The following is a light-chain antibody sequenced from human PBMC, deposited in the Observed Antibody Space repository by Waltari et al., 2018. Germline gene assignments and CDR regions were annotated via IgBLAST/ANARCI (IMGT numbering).Light chain of an antibody. CDR1: QSVFYNSNNKNY. J-gene: IGKJ3*01. V-gene: IGKV4-1*01. CDR3: QQHYDTPLT. Sequence: DIVMTQSPDSLAVSLGERATINCKSSQSVFYNSNNKNYLAWYQHKPGHPPKLLIYWASTREAGVPDRFSGSGAGTDFTLTISSLQAEYVAVYYCQQHYDTPLTFGPGTKVDVK. CDR2: WAS.